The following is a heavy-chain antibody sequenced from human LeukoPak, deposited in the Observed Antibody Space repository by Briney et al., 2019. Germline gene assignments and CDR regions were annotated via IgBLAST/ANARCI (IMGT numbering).Heavy chain of an antibody. D-gene: IGHD3-22*01. CDR1: GFTFSNFW. CDR3: ARGSSGYYCDHFQT. V-gene: IGHV3-7*01. CDR2: IKQDGIEK. Sequence: GGSLRLSCAASGFTFSNFWMTWIRQAPGKGREWVANIKQDGIEKYYADSVEGRFTVSRDNTKNTMFLQMDSLRVEDTAVYYCARGSSGYYCDHFQTWGQGSLVTVSS. J-gene: IGHJ1*01.